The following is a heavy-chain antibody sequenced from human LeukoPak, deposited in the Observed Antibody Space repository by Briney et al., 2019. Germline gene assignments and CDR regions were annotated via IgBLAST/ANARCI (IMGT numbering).Heavy chain of an antibody. D-gene: IGHD1-7*01. J-gene: IGHJ4*02. CDR3: ARDPPEDEWNSLDS. V-gene: IGHV4-59*02. CDR2: IHYSGLT. Sequence: SETLSLTCTVSGGSVNGYYWNWIRQVPGKGLEWVGFIHYSGLTVYSPSLQGRVSMSVDTSRNQFSLDLSSVTAADTALYYCARDPPEDEWNSLDSWGQGILVTVSS. CDR1: GGSVNGYY.